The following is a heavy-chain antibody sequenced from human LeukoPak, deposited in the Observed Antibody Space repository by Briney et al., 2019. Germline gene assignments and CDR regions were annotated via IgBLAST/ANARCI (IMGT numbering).Heavy chain of an antibody. Sequence: GGSLRLSCAASGFTFSSYGIHWVRQAPGKGLEWVAFVRYDGDNKYYVDSVKGRFTISRDNSKNALYLQMDSLRAEDTSVYYCARDLPDSWGQGTLVTVSS. CDR1: GFTFSSYG. J-gene: IGHJ4*02. CDR3: ARDLPDS. V-gene: IGHV3-30*02. CDR2: VRYDGDNK.